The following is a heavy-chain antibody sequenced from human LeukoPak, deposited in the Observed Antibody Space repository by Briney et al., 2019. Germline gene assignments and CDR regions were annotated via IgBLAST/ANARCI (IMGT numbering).Heavy chain of an antibody. CDR3: AKGRSLGYSYGLLDY. J-gene: IGHJ4*02. Sequence: GLSLRLSCAASGFTFSSYVMHWVRQAPGKGLEWVAVISYDGSNKHYADSVKGRFTISRDNSKNTLYLQMNSLRAEDTAIYYCAKGRSLGYSYGLLDYWGQGTLVTVSS. CDR1: GFTFSSYV. CDR2: ISYDGSNK. V-gene: IGHV3-30*18. D-gene: IGHD5-18*01.